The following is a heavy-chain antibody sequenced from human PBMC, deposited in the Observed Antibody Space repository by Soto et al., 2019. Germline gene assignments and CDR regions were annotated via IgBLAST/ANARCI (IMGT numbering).Heavy chain of an antibody. Sequence: QVQLQESGPGLVKPSENLSLTFPVSGGSISRYYWRLIRQTSGRALEWIGRIYTSGSTNYNPSLKRRVTMSDDTSKNQFCLKLSSVTAADTAVDYCASGRGEWRVYDYWGQGTLVTVST. D-gene: IGHD6-19*01. V-gene: IGHV4-4*07. CDR2: IYTSGST. CDR3: ASGRGEWRVYDY. J-gene: IGHJ4*02. CDR1: GGSISRYY.